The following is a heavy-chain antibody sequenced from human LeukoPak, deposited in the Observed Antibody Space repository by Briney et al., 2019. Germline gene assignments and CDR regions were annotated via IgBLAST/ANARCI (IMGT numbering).Heavy chain of an antibody. D-gene: IGHD3-22*01. J-gene: IGHJ5*02. V-gene: IGHV3-74*01. CDR1: GFTFSNYW. CDR2: INSDGINT. CDR3: ARDLGQYYDTSDNWFDP. Sequence: GGSLRLSCAASGFTFSNYWTHWVRQAPGKGLVWVSRINSDGINTSYADSVKGRFTISRDNAKNTLNLQMNSLRAEDTAVYYCARDLGQYYDTSDNWFDPWGQGTLVTVSS.